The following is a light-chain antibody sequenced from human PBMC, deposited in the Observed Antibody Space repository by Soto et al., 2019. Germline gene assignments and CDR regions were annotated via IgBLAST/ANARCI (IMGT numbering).Light chain of an antibody. Sequence: DIRMTQSPSSLSASVGDRVTITCRTSQDISNHLAWYQQKPGKVPKLLIYDASKLQTGVHSRFSGSGSGTLFTLTINSLQPEDVATYYCQKYNSAPNTFGQGTRLEI. CDR1: QDISNH. CDR2: DAS. V-gene: IGKV1-27*01. J-gene: IGKJ2*01. CDR3: QKYNSAPNT.